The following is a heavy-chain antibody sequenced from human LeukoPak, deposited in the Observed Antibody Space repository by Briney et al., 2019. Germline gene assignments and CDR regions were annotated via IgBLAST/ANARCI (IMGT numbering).Heavy chain of an antibody. CDR2: IYYSGST. Sequence: SETLSLTCTVSGGSISSGGYYWSWIRQHPGKGLEWIGYIYYSGSTYYNPSLKSRVTISVDTSKNQFSLKLSSVTAADTAVYYCARGPSAADIQLWFTNWFDPWGQGTLVTVSS. V-gene: IGHV4-31*03. D-gene: IGHD5-18*01. CDR3: ARGPSAADIQLWFTNWFDP. CDR1: GGSISSGGYY. J-gene: IGHJ5*02.